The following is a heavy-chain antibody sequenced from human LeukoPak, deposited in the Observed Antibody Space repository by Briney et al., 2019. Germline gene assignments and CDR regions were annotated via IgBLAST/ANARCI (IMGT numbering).Heavy chain of an antibody. CDR1: GYTFTELS. D-gene: IGHD5-12*01. V-gene: IGHV1-24*01. J-gene: IGHJ4*02. Sequence: ASVKVSCKVSGYTFTELSMHWVRQAPGKGLEWMGGFDPEDGETIYAQKFQGRVTMTEDTSTDTAYMELSSLRSEDTAVYYCATRPYGGYFYFDYWGQGTLVTVSS. CDR3: ATRPYGGYFYFDY. CDR2: FDPEDGET.